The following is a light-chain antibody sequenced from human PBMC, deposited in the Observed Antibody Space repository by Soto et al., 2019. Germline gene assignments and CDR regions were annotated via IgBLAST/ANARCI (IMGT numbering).Light chain of an antibody. CDR1: NSDVGGYNY. Sequence: QSVLTQPASVSGSPGQSITISCTGTNSDVGGYNYVSWYQQHPGKAPKLIIYEVSNRPSGVSNRFSGSKSGNTASLIIYGLQTEDEADYYCKSYTSSRTLVFGTGTKV. J-gene: IGLJ1*01. CDR3: KSYTSSRTLV. CDR2: EVS. V-gene: IGLV2-14*01.